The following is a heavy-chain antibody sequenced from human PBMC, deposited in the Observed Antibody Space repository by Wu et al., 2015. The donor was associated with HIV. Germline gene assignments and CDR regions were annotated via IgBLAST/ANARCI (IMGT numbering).Heavy chain of an antibody. CDR3: ARGLFYDILTGYGAYYFDY. CDR1: GYTFTGYF. Sequence: QVQLVQSGAEVKKPGASVKVSCKASGYTFTGYFIHWVRQAPGQGLEWMGWINPNSGGTNYTRKFQGRVTLTSDTSISTAYMELSRLSSGDTAVYYCARGLFYDILTGYGAYYFDYWGQGTLVTVSS. V-gene: IGHV1-2*02. J-gene: IGHJ4*02. CDR2: INPNSGGT. D-gene: IGHD3-9*01.